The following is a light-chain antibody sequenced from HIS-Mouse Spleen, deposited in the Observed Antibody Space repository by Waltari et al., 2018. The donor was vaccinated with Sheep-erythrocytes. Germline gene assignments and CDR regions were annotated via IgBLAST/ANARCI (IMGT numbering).Light chain of an antibody. CDR3: QAWDSSTEV. J-gene: IGLJ2*01. CDR1: KLGDKY. Sequence: SYELTQPPSVSVSPGQTASITCSGDKLGDKYACWYQQKPGQSPVLVIYQDSKRPSGIPERFSGSNSGNTATLTISGTKAMDEADYHCQAWDSSTEVFGGGTKLTVL. V-gene: IGLV3-1*01. CDR2: QDS.